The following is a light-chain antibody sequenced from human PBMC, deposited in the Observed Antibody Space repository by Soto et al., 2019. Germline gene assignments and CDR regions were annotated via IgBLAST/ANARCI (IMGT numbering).Light chain of an antibody. CDR1: SSDVGGYDY. J-gene: IGLJ1*01. CDR2: EFS. V-gene: IGLV2-14*01. Sequence: QSALTQPASVSGSPGQSITISCTGTSSDVGGYDYVSWYQLHPGKAPTLMVFEFSNRPSGVSYRFSGSKSGNTASLTISGLQAEDEADYFCSSYSISTAYLFGTGTKV. CDR3: SSYSISTAYL.